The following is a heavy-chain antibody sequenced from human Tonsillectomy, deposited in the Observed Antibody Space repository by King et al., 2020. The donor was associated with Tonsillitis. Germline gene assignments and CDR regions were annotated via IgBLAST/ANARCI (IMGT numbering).Heavy chain of an antibody. CDR1: GGSISSYY. D-gene: IGHD3-10*01. CDR3: ARFRDGSGWNWYFDL. Sequence: MQLQESGPGLVKPSETLSLTCTVSGGSISSYYWSWIRQPPGKGLEWIGYIYYSGSTNYNPSLNSRVTISVDTSKNQFSLKLSSVTAADTAVYYCARFRDGSGWNWYFDLWGRGTLVTVSS. CDR2: IYYSGST. J-gene: IGHJ2*01. V-gene: IGHV4-59*01.